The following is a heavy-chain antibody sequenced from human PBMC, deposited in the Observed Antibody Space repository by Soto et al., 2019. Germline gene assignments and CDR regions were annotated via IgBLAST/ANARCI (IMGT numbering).Heavy chain of an antibody. CDR1: VGCFSTYA. CDR3: ARDLRDYGGNSVDAFDI. J-gene: IGHJ3*02. Sequence: AVQVSSKDSVGCFSTYAISWVLHALAGELEWMGGMMTIFGTANYAQKFNGRVTSNADKSTSTAYMELSSLRSEDTAVYYGARDLRDYGGNSVDAFDIWGQGTMVTVSS. CDR2: MMTIFGTA. V-gene: IGHV1-69*06. D-gene: IGHD4-17*01.